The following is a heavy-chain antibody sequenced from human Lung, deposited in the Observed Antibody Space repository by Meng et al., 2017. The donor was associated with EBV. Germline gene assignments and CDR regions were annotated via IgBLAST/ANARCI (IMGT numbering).Heavy chain of an antibody. J-gene: IGHJ4*02. V-gene: IGHV4-4*07. CDR2: FHTSGGT. Sequence: QVQLQKSRPRMMKPSWTLSPTPTVSGGSINSYYWHWIRQPAGKGLEWIGRFHTSGGTKYNPSLKSRVTMSVDMSKSQLSLNLNSVTAADTAVYYCAADPLLDDYGNSFDYWGQGTLVTVSS. CDR1: GGSINSYY. CDR3: AADPLLDDYGNSFDY. D-gene: IGHD4-11*01.